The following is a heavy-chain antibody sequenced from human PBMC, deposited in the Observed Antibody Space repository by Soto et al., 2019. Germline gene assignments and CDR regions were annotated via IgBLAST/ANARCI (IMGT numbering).Heavy chain of an antibody. CDR1: GFSFGSYW. CDR3: ARKPTYYYV. CDR2: INSNGSNI. J-gene: IGHJ4*02. Sequence: GGSLRLSCAASGFSFGSYWMSWVRQAPGKGLEWVSNINSNGSNIYYADSVKGRFTISRDNAKNSLYLQMNILRAEDTAVYYCARKPTYYYVWGQGTLVTVSS. D-gene: IGHD3-10*02. V-gene: IGHV3-48*04.